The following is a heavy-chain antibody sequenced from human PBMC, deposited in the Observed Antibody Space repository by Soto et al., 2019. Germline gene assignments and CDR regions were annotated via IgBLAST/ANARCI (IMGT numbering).Heavy chain of an antibody. Sequence: ASVKVSCKASGYTFTSYGIIWVRQAPGQGLEWMGYISPNSGATTYAQNLQGRLTLTTDTSTSTAYMELRSLSSDDTAIYCCVREMWTRSGPQTFFDYWGLGALVTVSS. CDR2: ISPNSGAT. V-gene: IGHV1-18*01. CDR3: VREMWTRSGPQTFFDY. CDR1: GYTFTSYG. J-gene: IGHJ4*02. D-gene: IGHD6-25*01.